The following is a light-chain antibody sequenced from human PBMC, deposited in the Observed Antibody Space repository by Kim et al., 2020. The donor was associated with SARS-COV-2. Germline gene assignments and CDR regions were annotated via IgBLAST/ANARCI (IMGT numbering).Light chain of an antibody. CDR3: QQYGSSPGWT. J-gene: IGKJ1*01. CDR2: GAS. CDR1: QSVSSSY. V-gene: IGKV3-20*01. Sequence: SPGTLSLSPGERATLSCRASQSVSSSYLAWYQQKPGQAPRLLIYGASSRATGIPDRFSGSGSGTDFTLTISRLEPEDFAVYYCQQYGSSPGWTFGQGTKVDIK.